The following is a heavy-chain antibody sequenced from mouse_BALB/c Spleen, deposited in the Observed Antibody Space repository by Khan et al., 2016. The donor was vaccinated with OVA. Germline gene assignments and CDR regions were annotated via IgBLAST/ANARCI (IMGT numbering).Heavy chain of an antibody. D-gene: IGHD2-14*01. CDR3: VRDGAYHRNDGWFAY. CDR2: INPSNGYT. Sequence: QVQLQQSGAELARPGASVKMSCKASGYTFTSYTIHWIKKRPSQGLEWIGYINPSNGYTNYNQKFKDKATLTTDKSSTTAYLQLRSLTSDDSAVYNCVRDGAYHRNDGWFAYWGQGTLVTVSA. V-gene: IGHV1-4*01. CDR1: GYTFTSYT. J-gene: IGHJ3*01.